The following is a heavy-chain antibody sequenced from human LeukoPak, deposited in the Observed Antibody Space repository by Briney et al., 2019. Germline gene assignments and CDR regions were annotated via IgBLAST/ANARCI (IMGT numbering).Heavy chain of an antibody. D-gene: IGHD4-23*01. J-gene: IGHJ4*02. Sequence: GGSLRLSCAASGFTVSSDYMTWVRQAPGKGLEWVSVICSGGSTNYADSVKGRFTISRDNSKNTLYLQMNSLRAEDTAFYYCARARGDYGGDTGPFDYWGQGTLVTVSS. CDR1: GFTVSSDY. CDR2: ICSGGST. CDR3: ARARGDYGGDTGPFDY. V-gene: IGHV3-53*01.